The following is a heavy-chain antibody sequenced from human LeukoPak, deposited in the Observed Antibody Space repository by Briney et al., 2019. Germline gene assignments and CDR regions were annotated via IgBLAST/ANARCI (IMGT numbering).Heavy chain of an antibody. J-gene: IGHJ4*02. V-gene: IGHV4-39*01. CDR1: GASISSSSYY. CDR3: ARRDYDYVWGTYRRYRPFDY. D-gene: IGHD3-16*02. Sequence: SETLSLTCTVSGASISSSSYYWGWIRQPPGKGLEWIGSIDYSGSTNYNPSLKSRVTISVDTSKNQFSLRLSSVTAADTAVYYCARRDYDYVWGTYRRYRPFDYWGQGTLVTVSS. CDR2: IDYSGST.